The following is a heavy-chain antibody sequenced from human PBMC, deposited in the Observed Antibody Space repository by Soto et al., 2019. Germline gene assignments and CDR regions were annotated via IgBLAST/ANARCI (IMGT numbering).Heavy chain of an antibody. Sequence: ASETLSLTCTVSGGSISSNYWTWIRQPPGKGLEWIGYVYNSGSTYYNPSLKSRVTISEDTSKGQFSLKVNSMTAADTAVYYCARYRREAVAGYTLDNWGQGILVTVSS. CDR3: ARYRREAVAGYTLDN. V-gene: IGHV4-59*01. CDR2: VYNSGST. J-gene: IGHJ4*02. D-gene: IGHD6-13*01. CDR1: GGSISSNY.